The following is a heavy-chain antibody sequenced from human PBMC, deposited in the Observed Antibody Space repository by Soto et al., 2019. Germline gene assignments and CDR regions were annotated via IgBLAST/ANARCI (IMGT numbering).Heavy chain of an antibody. CDR1: GGSVSSGSFY. J-gene: IGHJ4*02. Sequence: LSLTCTVSGGSVSSGSFYWSWIRQPPGKVLEWIGYIYYSGSTNYNPSLKSRVTIAVDTSKNQFSLKLSSVTAADTAVYYCARVSYSWYNDYWGQGTLVTVSS. CDR3: ARVSYSWYNDY. CDR2: IYYSGST. D-gene: IGHD6-13*01. V-gene: IGHV4-61*01.